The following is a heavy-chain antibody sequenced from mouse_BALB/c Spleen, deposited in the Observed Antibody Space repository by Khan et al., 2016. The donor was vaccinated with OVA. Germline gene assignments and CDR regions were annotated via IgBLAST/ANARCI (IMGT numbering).Heavy chain of an antibody. CDR3: ARDQYGNYFYAMDY. V-gene: IGHV1-69*02. D-gene: IGHD2-10*02. Sequence: QVQLKQSGAELVKPGAPVKLSCKASGYTFTSYWMNWVKQRPGRGLEWIGRIDPFDSETHSNQKFKDKATLTVDKSSSTAYIQLSSLTSEDSVVYYCARDQYGNYFYAMDYWGQGTSVTVSP. CDR2: IDPFDSET. J-gene: IGHJ4*01. CDR1: GYTFTSYW.